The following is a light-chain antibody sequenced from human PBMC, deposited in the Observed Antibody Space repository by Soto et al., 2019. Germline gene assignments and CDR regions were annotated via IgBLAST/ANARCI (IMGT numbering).Light chain of an antibody. V-gene: IGKV3-20*01. CDR3: QQYGSSIT. J-gene: IGKJ5*01. Sequence: EIVFTHSPGTLSLSPGERATLSCRASQSVPRSYLAWYQQKPGQAPRLLIYGTSSRATGIPDRFSGSGSGTDFTLTISRLEPEDFAVFYCQQYGSSITFGQGTRLEIK. CDR1: QSVPRSY. CDR2: GTS.